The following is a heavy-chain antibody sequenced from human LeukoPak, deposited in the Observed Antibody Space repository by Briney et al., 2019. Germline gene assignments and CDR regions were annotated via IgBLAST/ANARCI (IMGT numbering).Heavy chain of an antibody. CDR3: ARPCGSGWEPFDY. V-gene: IGHV1-8*01. J-gene: IGHJ4*02. CDR2: MNPNSGNT. D-gene: IGHD6-19*01. CDR1: GYTFTSYD. Sequence: ASVKVSCKASGYTFTSYDINWVRQATGQGPEWMGWMNPNSGNTGYAQKFEGRVTMTTDTSISTAYMELSSLRSEDTAVYYCARPCGSGWEPFDYWGQGTLVTVSS.